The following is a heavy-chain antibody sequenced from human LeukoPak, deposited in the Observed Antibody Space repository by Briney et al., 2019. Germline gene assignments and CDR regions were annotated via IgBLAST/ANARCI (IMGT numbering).Heavy chain of an antibody. D-gene: IGHD4-17*01. V-gene: IGHV3-53*01. CDR3: VRGDYGDYTLFDY. CDR1: GFTFRIYA. Sequence: GGSLRLSCAGSGFTFRIYAMSWVRQAPGKGLEWVSVIYSGGSTYYADSVKGRFTISRDNSKNTLYLQMNSLRAEDTAVYYCVRGDYGDYTLFDYWGQGTLVTVSS. J-gene: IGHJ4*02. CDR2: IYSGGST.